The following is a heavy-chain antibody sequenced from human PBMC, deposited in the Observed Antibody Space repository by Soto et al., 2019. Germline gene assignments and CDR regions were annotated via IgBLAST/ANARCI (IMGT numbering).Heavy chain of an antibody. Sequence: QVQLVQSGGEVKRPGASVKVSCKTSGYTFSNYGITWVRQAPGQPLEWLGWISLYSDVTNYAQKFKGRVSMTTDTSTTTAYMELRSLRSDDTAVYYCARVVPGAEAWFGPWGQGTLVTVSS. V-gene: IGHV1-18*01. J-gene: IGHJ5*02. CDR3: ARVVPGAEAWFGP. D-gene: IGHD2-2*01. CDR1: GYTFSNYG. CDR2: ISLYSDVT.